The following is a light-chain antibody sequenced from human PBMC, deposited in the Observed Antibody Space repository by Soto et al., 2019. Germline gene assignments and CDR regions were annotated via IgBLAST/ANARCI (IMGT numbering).Light chain of an antibody. J-gene: IGKJ4*01. CDR2: AAS. CDR1: QDISNY. CDR3: QRYDNLPSS. Sequence: DIQMSQSPSSLSASVGDRVTITCQAIQDISNYLNWYQHKPGKPPKLLIYAASNLETGIPSRFSGSNSGTAFTFTITSLQPEYIATYYCQRYDNLPSSFGGGTKVEIK. V-gene: IGKV1-33*01.